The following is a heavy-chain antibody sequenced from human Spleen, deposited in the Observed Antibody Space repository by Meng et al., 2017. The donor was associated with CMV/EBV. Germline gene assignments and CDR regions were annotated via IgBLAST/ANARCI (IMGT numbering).Heavy chain of an antibody. CDR1: GGSIKNPTCY. Sequence: CTVSGGSIKNPTCYWSWNRQRPGKGLEWLGYIYYTGTYYNPSLTSRIVISLDSSNNRYSLTLRSVTAADTALYYCARADGVTTLDYWGQGTLVTVSS. J-gene: IGHJ4*02. CDR3: ARADGVTTLDY. CDR2: IYYTGT. D-gene: IGHD4-11*01. V-gene: IGHV4-31*03.